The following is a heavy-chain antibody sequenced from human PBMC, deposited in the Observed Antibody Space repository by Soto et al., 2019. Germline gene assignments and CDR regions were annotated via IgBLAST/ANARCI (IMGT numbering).Heavy chain of an antibody. D-gene: IGHD3-3*01. Sequence: WGSLLLSCASSGFTFSIYSMNWVRQAPGKGLEWVSYISSSSSTIYYADSVKGRFTISRDNAKNSLYLQMNSLRDEDTAVYYCEREWVTYYDFLYGMDVWAKGPRSPS. V-gene: IGHV3-48*02. CDR2: ISSSSSTI. CDR3: EREWVTYYDFLYGMDV. CDR1: GFTFSIYS. J-gene: IGHJ6*02.